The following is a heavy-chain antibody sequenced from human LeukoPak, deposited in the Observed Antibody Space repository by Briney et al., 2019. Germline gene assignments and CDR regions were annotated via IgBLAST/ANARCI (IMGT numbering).Heavy chain of an antibody. J-gene: IGHJ6*02. CDR3: ARGRHGSGTYNYYGMDV. CDR1: GYTFTSYD. Sequence: GASVKVSCKASGYTFTSYDINWVRQATGQGLEWMGIINPSGGSTSYAQKFQGRVTITRDTSTSTVYMEVSSLRSEDTAVYYCARGRHGSGTYNYYGMDVWGQGTTVTVSS. D-gene: IGHD3-10*01. V-gene: IGHV1-46*01. CDR2: INPSGGST.